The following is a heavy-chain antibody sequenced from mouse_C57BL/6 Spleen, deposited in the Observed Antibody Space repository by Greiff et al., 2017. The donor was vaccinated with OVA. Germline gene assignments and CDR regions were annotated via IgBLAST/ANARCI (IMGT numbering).Heavy chain of an antibody. CDR3: ARELYYYGRSRYAMDY. CDR2: INPNNGGT. D-gene: IGHD1-1*01. CDR1: GYTFTDYY. Sequence: EVQLQQSGPELVKPGASVKISCKASGYTFTDYYMNWVKQSHGKSLEWIGDINPNNGGTSYNQKFKGKATLTVDKSSSTAYMELRSLTSEDSAVYYCARELYYYGRSRYAMDYWGQGTSVTVSS. V-gene: IGHV1-26*01. J-gene: IGHJ4*01.